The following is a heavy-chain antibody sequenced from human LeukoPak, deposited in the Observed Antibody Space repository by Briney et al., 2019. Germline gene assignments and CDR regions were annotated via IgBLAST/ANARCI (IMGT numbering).Heavy chain of an antibody. V-gene: IGHV4-34*01. CDR3: ARSDSYDSSGFGLDAFDI. D-gene: IGHD3-22*01. CDR1: GGSFSGYY. J-gene: IGHJ3*02. Sequence: PSETLSLTYAVYGGSFSGYYWSWIRQPPGKGLEWIGEINHSGSTNYNPSLKSRVTISVNTSKKQFSLKLSSVTAADTAVYYCARSDSYDSSGFGLDAFDIWGQGTMVTVSS. CDR2: INHSGST.